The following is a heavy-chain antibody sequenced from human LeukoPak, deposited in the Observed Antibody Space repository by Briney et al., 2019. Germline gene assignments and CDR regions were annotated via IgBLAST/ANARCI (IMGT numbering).Heavy chain of an antibody. CDR3: VKDRGGSPFYGMDV. CDR1: GFTFSSYA. J-gene: IGHJ6*02. Sequence: GGSLRLSCAASGFTFSSYAMSWVRQAPGKGLEWVSTISGSGGAGTYYADSVKGRFTISRDNSKNTLYLPMNSLRAEDTAVYYCVKDRGGSPFYGMDVWGQGTTVTVSS. D-gene: IGHD1-26*01. V-gene: IGHV3-23*01. CDR2: ISGSGGAGT.